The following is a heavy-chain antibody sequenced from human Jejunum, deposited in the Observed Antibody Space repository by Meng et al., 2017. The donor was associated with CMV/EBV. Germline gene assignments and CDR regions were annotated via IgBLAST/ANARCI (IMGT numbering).Heavy chain of an antibody. Sequence: CDYYASHWVRQAPGKDLEWVSGISSNSGSIGYADSVKGRFTISRDNAKNSLYLQMNSLRAEDTALYYCAKVDSSSYYYYYGMDVWGQGTTVTVSS. V-gene: IGHV3-9*01. CDR1: CDYYA. CDR3: AKVDSSSYYYYYGMDV. D-gene: IGHD6-6*01. J-gene: IGHJ6*02. CDR2: ISSNSGSI.